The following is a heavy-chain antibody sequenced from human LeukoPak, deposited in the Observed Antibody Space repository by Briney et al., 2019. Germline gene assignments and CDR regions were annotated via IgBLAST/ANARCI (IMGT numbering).Heavy chain of an antibody. CDR3: ARYTIFGVVMPFDY. J-gene: IGHJ4*02. CDR1: GGSISSGGYY. CDR2: IYYSGST. V-gene: IGHV4-31*03. D-gene: IGHD3-3*01. Sequence: ASQTLSLTCTVSGGSISSGGYYWSWIRQHPGKGLEWIGYIYYSGSTHYNPSLKSRVTISVDTSKNQFSLKLSSVTAADTAVYYCARYTIFGVVMPFDYWGQGTLVTVSS.